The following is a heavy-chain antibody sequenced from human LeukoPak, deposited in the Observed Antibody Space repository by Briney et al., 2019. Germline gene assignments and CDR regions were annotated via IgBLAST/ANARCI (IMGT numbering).Heavy chain of an antibody. CDR3: ASSYGDYVNY. V-gene: IGHV4-31*03. J-gene: IGHJ4*02. CDR2: IYYSGST. Sequence: PSETLSLTCTVSGGSINTDSYFWGWVRQPPGKGLEWIGYIYYSGSTYYNPSLKSRVTISVDTSKNQFSLKLSSVTAADTAVYYCASSYGDYVNYWGQGTLVTVSS. D-gene: IGHD4-17*01. CDR1: GGSINTDSYF.